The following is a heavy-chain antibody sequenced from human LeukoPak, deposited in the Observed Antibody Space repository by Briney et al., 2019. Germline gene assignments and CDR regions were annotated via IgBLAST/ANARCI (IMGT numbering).Heavy chain of an antibody. CDR1: GGSISSYY. CDR3: ARVGAARTPFFYYYYYMDV. Sequence: SETLSLTCTVSGGSISSYYWSWIRQPPGKGLEWIGYIYYSGSTNYNPSLKSRVTISVDTSKNQFSLKLSSVTAADTAVYYCARVGAARTPFFYYYYYMDVWGKGTTVTVSS. D-gene: IGHD6-6*01. CDR2: IYYSGST. J-gene: IGHJ6*03. V-gene: IGHV4-59*01.